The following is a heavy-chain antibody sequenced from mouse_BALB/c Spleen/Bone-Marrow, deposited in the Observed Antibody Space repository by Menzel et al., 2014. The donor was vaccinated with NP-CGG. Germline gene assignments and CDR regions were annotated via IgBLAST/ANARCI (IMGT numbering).Heavy chain of an antibody. CDR3: ARLGYCGELAY. J-gene: IGHJ3*01. V-gene: IGHV4-1*02. CDR1: GFDFSGFW. CDR2: INLDISTI. Sequence: EVKLQESGGGLVQPGGSLILSCAASGFDFSGFWMGWVRPAPGKGLEWIGEINLDISTINYTPSLKDRFIISRDNAKNTLYLQKSKVRSADTALYCCARLGYCGELAYWGQGTLVTVSA. D-gene: IGHD2-3*01.